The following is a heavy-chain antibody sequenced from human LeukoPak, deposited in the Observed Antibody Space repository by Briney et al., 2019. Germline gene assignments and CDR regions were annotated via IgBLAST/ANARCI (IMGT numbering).Heavy chain of an antibody. V-gene: IGHV4-61*02. CDR2: ISSSGST. J-gene: IGHJ3*02. Sequence: SETLSLTCTVSGDSISSGDYYWSWIRQPAGKGLEWIGRISSSGSTNYNPSLKSRVTISVDTSKNQFSLKLSSVTAADTAVYYCARGADDLDDAFDIWGQGTMVTVSS. CDR3: ARGADDLDDAFDI. CDR1: GDSISSGDYY.